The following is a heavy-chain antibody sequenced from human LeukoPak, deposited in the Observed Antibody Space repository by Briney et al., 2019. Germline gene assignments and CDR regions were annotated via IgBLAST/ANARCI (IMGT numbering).Heavy chain of an antibody. J-gene: IGHJ5*02. D-gene: IGHD2-2*01. CDR3: ARVVGYCSSTSCLNWFDP. CDR1: DGSISSGGYS. Sequence: SETLSLTCAVSDGSISSGGYSWSWIRQPPGKGLEWIGYIYHSGSTYYNPSLKSRVTISVDRSKNQFSLKLSSVTAADTAVYYCARVVGYCSSTSCLNWFDPWGQGTLVTVSS. V-gene: IGHV4-30-2*01. CDR2: IYHSGST.